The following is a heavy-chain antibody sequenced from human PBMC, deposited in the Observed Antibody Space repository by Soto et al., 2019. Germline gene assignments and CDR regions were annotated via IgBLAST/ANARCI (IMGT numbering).Heavy chain of an antibody. CDR2: MNPNSGNT. V-gene: IGHV1-8*01. D-gene: IGHD3-9*01. CDR1: GYTFTSYD. J-gene: IGHJ3*02. CDR3: AGALAPRFYNFLPGKGYHDVFDI. Sequence: ASVKVSRKASGYTFTSYDINWVRQATGQGLEWMGWMNPNSGNTGYAQKFQGRVTMTRNTSISTAYMELSSLRSEDTAVYYCAGALAPRFYNFLPGKGYHDVFDIWAKGTMVPVPS.